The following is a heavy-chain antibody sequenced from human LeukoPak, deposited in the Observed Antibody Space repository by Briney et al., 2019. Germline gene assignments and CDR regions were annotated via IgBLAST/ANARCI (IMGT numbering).Heavy chain of an antibody. Sequence: SETLSLTCAVSGGSFSGYFWSWIRQSSGKGLEWIGEIHNSGTTNYNPSLNSRVTISEDTSKNQFYLNLSSVTAADTAVYYCARRYYYNLGSFPFDFWGQGTLVTVSS. CDR2: IHNSGTT. CDR1: GGSFSGYF. J-gene: IGHJ4*02. CDR3: ARRYYYNLGSFPFDF. D-gene: IGHD3-10*01. V-gene: IGHV4-34*01.